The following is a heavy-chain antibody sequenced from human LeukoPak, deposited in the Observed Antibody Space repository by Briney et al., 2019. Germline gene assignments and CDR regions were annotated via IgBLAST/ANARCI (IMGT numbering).Heavy chain of an antibody. J-gene: IGHJ4*02. D-gene: IGHD1-26*01. CDR1: GFSFTNSW. Sequence: GGSLRLSCAASGFSFTNSWMAWVRQAPGKGLEWVANIKQDGSTKHYADSLKGRVTISRDNPKNSLYLQMISLRADDTAVYYCARDTDGSLDYWGQGILVTAAS. CDR2: IKQDGSTK. CDR3: ARDTDGSLDY. V-gene: IGHV3-7*01.